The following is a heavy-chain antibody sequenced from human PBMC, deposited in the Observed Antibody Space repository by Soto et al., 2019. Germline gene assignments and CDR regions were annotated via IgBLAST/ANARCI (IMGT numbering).Heavy chain of an antibody. V-gene: IGHV4-59*01. CDR3: ARDQAYSVGAFDI. J-gene: IGHJ3*02. CDR1: GGSISSYY. Sequence: QVQLQESGPGLVKPSETLSLTCTVSGGSISSYYWSWIRQPPGKGLEWIGDIYYSGSTTYNPSLKSRVTLSVDTSKNQFPVKLTSVTAADTAVYYCARDQAYSVGAFDIWGQGTMVTVSS. CDR2: IYYSGST. D-gene: IGHD4-4*01.